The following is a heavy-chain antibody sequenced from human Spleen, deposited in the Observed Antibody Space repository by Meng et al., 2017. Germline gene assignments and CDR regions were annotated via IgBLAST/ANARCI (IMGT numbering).Heavy chain of an antibody. CDR1: GGTFSSYA. D-gene: IGHD3-3*01. J-gene: IGHJ5*02. CDR3: ARGPSGYPNWFDP. Sequence: ASVKVSCKASGGTFSSYAISWVRQAPGQGLEWMGRINPKSGDTHYAQKFQARVTMTGDTSISTAYMELSGLRSDDTAMYYCARGPSGYPNWFDPRGQGTLVTVSS. V-gene: IGHV1-2*06. CDR2: INPKSGDT.